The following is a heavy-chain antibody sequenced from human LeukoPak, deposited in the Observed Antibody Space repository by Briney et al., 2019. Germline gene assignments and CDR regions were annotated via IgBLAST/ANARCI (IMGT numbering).Heavy chain of an antibody. V-gene: IGHV1-18*01. Sequence: ASVKVSCKASGYTFTSYGISWVRQAPGQGLEWMGWISAYNGNTNYAQKLQGRVTMTTDTSTSTAYMELRSLRSDDTAVYYCARQAAADIYYYMDVWGKGTTVTVSS. D-gene: IGHD6-13*01. J-gene: IGHJ6*03. CDR2: ISAYNGNT. CDR3: ARQAAADIYYYMDV. CDR1: GYTFTSYG.